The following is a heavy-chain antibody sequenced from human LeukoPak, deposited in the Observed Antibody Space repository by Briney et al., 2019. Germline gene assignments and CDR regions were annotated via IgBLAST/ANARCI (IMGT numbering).Heavy chain of an antibody. D-gene: IGHD6-19*01. J-gene: IGHJ4*02. CDR1: GLTLSDHY. CDR3: VRARGSGWDQNYFDC. Sequence: PGGSLRLSCAASGLTLSDHYMDWVRQAPGKGLEWVGRTRDKVNGYTTEYAASVKGRFTISRDDSKNSLYLQLSSLKTEDTAMYYCVRARGSGWDQNYFDCWGQGTLVTVSS. CDR2: TRDKVNGYTT. V-gene: IGHV3-72*01.